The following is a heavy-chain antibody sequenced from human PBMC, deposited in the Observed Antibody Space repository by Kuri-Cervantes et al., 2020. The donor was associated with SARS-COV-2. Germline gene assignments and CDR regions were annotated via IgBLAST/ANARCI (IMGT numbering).Heavy chain of an antibody. CDR3: ARQVVVPAYGMDV. V-gene: IGHV1-2*02. J-gene: IGHJ6*02. CDR1: GYTFTGYY. CDR2: INPNSGGT. Sequence: ASVTVSCKASGYTFTGYYMHWVRQAPGQGLEWMGWINPNSGGTNYAQKFQGRVTMTRDTSIGTAYMELSRLRSDDTAVYYCARQVVVPAYGMDVWGRGTTVTVSS. D-gene: IGHD2-2*01.